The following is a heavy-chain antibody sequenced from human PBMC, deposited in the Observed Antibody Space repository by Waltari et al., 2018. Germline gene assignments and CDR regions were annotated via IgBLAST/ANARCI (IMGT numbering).Heavy chain of an antibody. J-gene: IGHJ6*02. CDR1: GFTFSSYA. Sequence: QVQLVESGGGVVQPGRSLRLSCAASGFTFSSYAMHWVRQAPGKGLEWVAVISYDGSNKYYAYSGKGRFTISRDNSKNTLYLQMNSLRAEDTAVYYCARGPGKVYYYGMDVWGQGTTVTVSS. V-gene: IGHV3-30-3*01. D-gene: IGHD6-13*01. CDR3: ARGPGKVYYYGMDV. CDR2: ISYDGSNK.